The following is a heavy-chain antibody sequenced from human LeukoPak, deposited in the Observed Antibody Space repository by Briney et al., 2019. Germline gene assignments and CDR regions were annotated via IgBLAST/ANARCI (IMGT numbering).Heavy chain of an antibody. J-gene: IGHJ4*02. CDR2: TYYRSKWYR. D-gene: IGHD6-19*01. V-gene: IGHV6-1*01. CDR3: ARDAEGGQWLVD. Sequence: SQTLSLTCAISGDSVSSNSAAWNWIRQSPSRGLEWLGRTYYRSKWYRHYAVSVKGRISVNPDTSKNQFSLQLNSVTPEDTAVYYCARDAEGGQWLVDWGQGTLVTVSS. CDR1: GDSVSSNSAA.